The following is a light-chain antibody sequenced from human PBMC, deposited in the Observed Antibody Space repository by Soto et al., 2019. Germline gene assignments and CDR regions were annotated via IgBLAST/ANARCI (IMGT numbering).Light chain of an antibody. CDR3: QQYGTSLWT. Sequence: DIQMTQSPSTLSASVGDRVTITCRASQTISSWLAWYQQKPGKAPKLLIYKASTLKSGVPSRFSGSGAGTEFTLTISSLQPDDFAVYYCQQYGTSLWTFGQGTKVDI. CDR2: KAS. J-gene: IGKJ1*01. V-gene: IGKV1-5*03. CDR1: QTISSW.